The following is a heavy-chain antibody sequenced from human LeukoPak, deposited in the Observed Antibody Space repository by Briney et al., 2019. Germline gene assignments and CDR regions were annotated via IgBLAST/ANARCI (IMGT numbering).Heavy chain of an antibody. V-gene: IGHV4-59*01. D-gene: IGHD5-18*01. CDR1: GGSISSYY. CDR2: IYYSGST. J-gene: IGHJ6*02. Sequence: SETLSLTCTVSGGSISSYYWSWIRQPPGKGLEWSGYIYYSGSTNYNPSLKSRVTISVDTSKNQFSLKLSSVTAADTAVYYCARGGYSYGNGMDVWGQGTTVTVSS. CDR3: ARGGYSYGNGMDV.